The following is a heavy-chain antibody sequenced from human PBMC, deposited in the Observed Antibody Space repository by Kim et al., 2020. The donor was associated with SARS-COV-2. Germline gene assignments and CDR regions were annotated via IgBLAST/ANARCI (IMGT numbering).Heavy chain of an antibody. V-gene: IGHV4-59*08. Sequence: SETLSLTCTVSGGSISSYYWSWIRQPPGKGLEWIGYISYSGSTNYNPSLKSRLTISVDTSKNQFSLKLSSVTAADTAVYYCARYSGYDSDPRPLHYWGQG. J-gene: IGHJ4*02. CDR3: ARYSGYDSDPRPLHY. CDR1: GGSISSYY. CDR2: ISYSGST. D-gene: IGHD5-12*01.